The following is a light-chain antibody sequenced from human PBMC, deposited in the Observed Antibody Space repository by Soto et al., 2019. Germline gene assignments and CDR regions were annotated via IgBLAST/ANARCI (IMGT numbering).Light chain of an antibody. V-gene: IGLV1-47*01. CDR2: RGN. CDR3: ATWDDSLSGVV. Sequence: QSVLTQPPSASGTPGQRVTISCSGSSSNIGSNYVYWYQQLPGTAPKLLISRGNQRPSGVPDRFSGSKSGTSASLAISGLPSEDEAVYYCATWDDSLSGVVFGGGTQLTVL. CDR1: SSNIGSNY. J-gene: IGLJ2*01.